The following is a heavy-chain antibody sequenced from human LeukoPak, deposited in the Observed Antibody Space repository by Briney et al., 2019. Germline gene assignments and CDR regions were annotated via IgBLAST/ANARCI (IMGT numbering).Heavy chain of an antibody. CDR3: ARGAYDFWSSFES. CDR2: IYHSGST. V-gene: IGHV4-30-2*01. J-gene: IGHJ4*02. Sequence: SETLSLTCTVSGGSISSGDYYWSWIRQPPGKGLEWIGYIYHSGSTYYNPSLKSRVTISIDSSKNQFSLKLSSVTAADTAVYYCARGAYDFWSSFESWGQGTLVTVSS. CDR1: GGSISSGDYY. D-gene: IGHD3-3*01.